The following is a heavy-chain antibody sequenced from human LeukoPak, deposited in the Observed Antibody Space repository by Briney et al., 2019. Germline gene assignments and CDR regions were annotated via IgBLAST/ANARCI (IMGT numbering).Heavy chain of an antibody. Sequence: ASVKVSCKASGYTFTSYGISWVRQAPGQGLEWMGWISAYDGNTNYAQKFQGRVTMTRDTSISTAYMELSRLRSDDTAVYYCARVTMDCSGGSCNFQSGIDPWGQGTLVTVSS. CDR1: GYTFTSYG. CDR3: ARVTMDCSGGSCNFQSGIDP. J-gene: IGHJ5*02. D-gene: IGHD2-15*01. V-gene: IGHV1-18*01. CDR2: ISAYDGNT.